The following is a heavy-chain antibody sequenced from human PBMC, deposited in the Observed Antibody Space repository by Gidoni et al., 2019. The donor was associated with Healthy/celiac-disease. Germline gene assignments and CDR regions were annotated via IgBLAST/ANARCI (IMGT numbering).Heavy chain of an antibody. V-gene: IGHV3-15*07. D-gene: IGHD3-22*01. CDR2: IKSKTDGGTT. J-gene: IGHJ2*01. CDR3: TTEWYSCGYSDGYFDI. Sequence: EQGLEWVGRIKSKTDGGTTDYAAPVKGRFTISRDYSKNTLYLQMNSLKTEDTAVYYCTTEWYSCGYSDGYFDIWGRGTMVTVSS.